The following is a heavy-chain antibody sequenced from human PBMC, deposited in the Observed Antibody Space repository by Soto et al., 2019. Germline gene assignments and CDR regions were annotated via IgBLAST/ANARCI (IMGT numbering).Heavy chain of an antibody. J-gene: IGHJ6*02. CDR1: GYSFTSYW. V-gene: IGHV5-10-1*01. CDR3: AMGTYSNQNYDYYGMDV. Sequence: GESLKICCKGSGYSFTSYWISWVRQMPGKGLEWMGRIDPSDSYTNYSPSFQGHVTISADKSISTAYLQWSSLKASDTAMYYCAMGTYSNQNYDYYGMDVWGQGTTDTVSS. CDR2: IDPSDSYT. D-gene: IGHD4-4*01.